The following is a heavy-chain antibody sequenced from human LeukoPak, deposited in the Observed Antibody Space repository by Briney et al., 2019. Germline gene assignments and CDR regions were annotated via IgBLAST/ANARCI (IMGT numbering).Heavy chain of an antibody. V-gene: IGHV3-23*01. J-gene: IGHJ4*02. Sequence: PGGSLRLSCAASGFTFSSDAMSWVRQAPGKGLEWVSAISGSGGVTYYADSVKGRFTVSRDNSKNTLYLQMNSLRAEDTAIYYCAKDMWGSGSYPPHNWGQGTLVTVSS. CDR3: AKDMWGSGSYPPHN. D-gene: IGHD3-16*01. CDR2: ISGSGGVT. CDR1: GFTFSSDA.